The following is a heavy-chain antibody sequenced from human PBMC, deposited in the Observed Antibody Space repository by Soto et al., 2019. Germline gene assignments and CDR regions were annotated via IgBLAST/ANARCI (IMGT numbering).Heavy chain of an antibody. CDR1: GFTFGNSW. CDR2: MNSDGSTT. Sequence: GGSLRLSCAASGFTFGNSWMHWVRQAPGKGLEWVSRMNSDGSTTDYADSVKGRFTVSRDNAKNTLYLQMISLRAEDTAVYYCATAEVDYWGPGTLVTVSS. V-gene: IGHV3-74*01. CDR3: ATAEVDY. J-gene: IGHJ4*02.